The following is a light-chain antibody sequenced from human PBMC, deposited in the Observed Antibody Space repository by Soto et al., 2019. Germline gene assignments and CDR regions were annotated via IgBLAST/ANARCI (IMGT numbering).Light chain of an antibody. V-gene: IGKV1-33*01. Sequence: QMTQSPSSLSANVGDRVTITCQASQNINNYLNCYQQKPGRAPKLLIYDASNLEAGVPSRFSGSGSGTEFTLTISSLQPDDFATYYCQHYNNYPLTFGGGTKVEI. CDR3: QHYNNYPLT. CDR1: QNINNY. CDR2: DAS. J-gene: IGKJ4*01.